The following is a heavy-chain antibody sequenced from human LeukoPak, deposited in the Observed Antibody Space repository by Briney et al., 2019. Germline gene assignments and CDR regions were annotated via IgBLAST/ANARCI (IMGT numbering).Heavy chain of an antibody. CDR3: ARSVLVHDYVWGSYRPNWFDP. D-gene: IGHD3-16*02. Sequence: ASVKVSCKASGYTFTSYGISWLRQAPGQGLEWMGWISAYNGNTNYAQKLQGRVTMTTDTSTSTAYMELRSLRSDDTAVYYCARSVLVHDYVWGSYRPNWFDPWGQGTLVTVSS. CDR1: GYTFTSYG. V-gene: IGHV1-18*01. J-gene: IGHJ5*02. CDR2: ISAYNGNT.